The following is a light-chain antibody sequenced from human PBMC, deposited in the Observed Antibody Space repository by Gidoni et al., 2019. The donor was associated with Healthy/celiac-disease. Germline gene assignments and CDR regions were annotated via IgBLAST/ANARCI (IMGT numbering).Light chain of an antibody. CDR1: QSVSSY. CDR2: DAS. J-gene: IGKJ2*01. CDR3: QQRSNWPPMYT. V-gene: IGKV3-11*01. Sequence: EIVFTQSPATLSFSPGERATLSCRARQSVSSYLAWYQQKPGQAPRLLIYDASNRATGIPARFSGSGSGTDFTLTISSLEPEDFAVYYCQQRSNWPPMYTFGQGTKLEIK.